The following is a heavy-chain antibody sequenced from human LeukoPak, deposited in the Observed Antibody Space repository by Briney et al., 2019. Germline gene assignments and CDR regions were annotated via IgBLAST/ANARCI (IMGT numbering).Heavy chain of an antibody. J-gene: IGHJ5*02. CDR1: GGSFSGCY. D-gene: IGHD3-10*01. V-gene: IGHV4-34*01. CDR2: INYSGST. CDR3: ARIKRITMVRGAYPSWFDP. Sequence: ASETLSLTCAVYGGSFSGCYWSWIRQPPGKGLEWIGEINYSGSTNYNPSLKSRVTISVDTSKNQFSLKLSSVTAADTAVYYCARIKRITMVRGAYPSWFDPWGQGTLVTVSS.